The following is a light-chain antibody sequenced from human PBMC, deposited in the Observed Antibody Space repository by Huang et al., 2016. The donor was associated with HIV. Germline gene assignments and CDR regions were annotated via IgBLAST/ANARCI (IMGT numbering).Light chain of an antibody. CDR1: QSVSSN. V-gene: IGKV3-15*01. CDR2: GAS. CDR3: QQNNNWPPLFT. Sequence: EIVMTQSPATLSASPGERATLSCRASQSVSSNLAWYQQKPGQAPRLLIYGASTRDTGIPARFSGSGSGTEFTLTISSLQSEDFAVYYCQQNNNWPPLFTFGPGTKVDIK. J-gene: IGKJ3*01.